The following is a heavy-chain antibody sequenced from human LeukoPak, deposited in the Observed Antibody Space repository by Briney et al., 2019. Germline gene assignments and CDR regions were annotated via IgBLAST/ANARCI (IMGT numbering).Heavy chain of an antibody. J-gene: IGHJ3*02. CDR1: GFTFSSYA. D-gene: IGHD2-2*01. CDR2: ISSSSSYI. Sequence: GGSLRLSCAASGFTFSSYAMSWVRQAPGKGLEWVSSISSSSSYIYYADSVKGRFTISRDNAKNSLYLQMNSLRAEDTAVYYCARVGCSSTSCYFDAFDIWGQGTMVTVSS. V-gene: IGHV3-21*01. CDR3: ARVGCSSTSCYFDAFDI.